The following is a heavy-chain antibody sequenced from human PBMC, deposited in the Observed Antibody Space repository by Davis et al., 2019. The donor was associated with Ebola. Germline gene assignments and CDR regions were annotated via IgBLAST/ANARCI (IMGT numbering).Heavy chain of an antibody. V-gene: IGHV4-4*02. CDR1: GGSISSSNW. CDR2: IYHSGST. J-gene: IGHJ6*02. Sequence: MPSETLSLTCAVSGGSISSSNWWSWVRQPPGKGLEWIGEIYHSGSTNYNPSLKSRVTISVDTSKNQFSLKLSSVTAADTAVYYCARRVALGDYYYGMDVWGQGTTVTVSS. D-gene: IGHD3-16*01. CDR3: ARRVALGDYYYGMDV.